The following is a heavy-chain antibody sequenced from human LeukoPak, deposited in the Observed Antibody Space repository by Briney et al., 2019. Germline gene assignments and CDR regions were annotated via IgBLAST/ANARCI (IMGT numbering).Heavy chain of an antibody. J-gene: IGHJ4*02. CDR3: ARRGRDYYDSSGYYWRFDY. V-gene: IGHV4-34*01. CDR1: GGSFSGYY. Sequence: SETLSLTCAVYGGSFSGYYWSWIRRPPGKGLEWIGEINHSGSTNYNPSLKSRVTISVDTSKNQFSLKLSSVTAADTAVYYCARRGRDYYDSSGYYWRFDYWGQGTLVTASS. D-gene: IGHD3-22*01. CDR2: INHSGST.